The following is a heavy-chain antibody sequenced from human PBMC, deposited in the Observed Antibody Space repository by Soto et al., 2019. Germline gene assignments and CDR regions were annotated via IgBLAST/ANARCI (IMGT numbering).Heavy chain of an antibody. CDR3: ARDGTTYSEGIAAALDYYYYYMDV. CDR1: GGSISIYY. V-gene: IGHV4-59*01. CDR2: INYSGNT. J-gene: IGHJ6*03. Sequence: SETLSLTCTVSGGSISIYYWSWIRQPPGKGLEWIGYINYSGNTNYNPSLRSRVTMSVDTSKKQFSLKVSSVTAADTAVYYCARDGTTYSEGIAAALDYYYYYMDVWGKGTTVTVSS. D-gene: IGHD6-13*01.